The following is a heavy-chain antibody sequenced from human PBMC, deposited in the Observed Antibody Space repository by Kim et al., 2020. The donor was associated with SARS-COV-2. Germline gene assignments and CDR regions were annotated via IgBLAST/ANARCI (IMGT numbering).Heavy chain of an antibody. CDR2: IYHSGST. CDR3: ARRRRGYYYYSSNQYYFDY. D-gene: IGHD3-22*01. J-gene: IGHJ4*02. Sequence: SETLSLTCAVSGGSISSSNWWSWVRQPPGKGLEWIGEIYHSGSTNYNPSLKSRVTISVDKSKNQFSLKLSSVTAADTAVYYCARRRRGYYYYSSNQYYFDYWGQGTLVTVSS. CDR1: GGSISSSNW. V-gene: IGHV4-4*02.